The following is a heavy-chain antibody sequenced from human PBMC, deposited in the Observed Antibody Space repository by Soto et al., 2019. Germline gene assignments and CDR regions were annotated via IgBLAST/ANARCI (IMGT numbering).Heavy chain of an antibody. CDR1: GFTFSNSD. J-gene: IGHJ4*02. CDR2: ISGSGGWT. D-gene: IGHD4-17*01. Sequence: EVQLLESGGGMVQPGGSLRLSCVASGFTFSNSDMNWVRQTPGEGLEWVSVISGSGGWTSYADSVKGRFTISRDNSKDTLYVQMDSLRAEDTALYYCAKAVTNAGIYGHWGQGILVTVSS. CDR3: AKAVTNAGIYGH. V-gene: IGHV3-23*01.